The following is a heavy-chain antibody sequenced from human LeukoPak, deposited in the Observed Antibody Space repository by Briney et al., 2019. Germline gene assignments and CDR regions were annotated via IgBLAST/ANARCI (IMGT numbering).Heavy chain of an antibody. Sequence: SETLSLTCAVYGGSFSGYYWSWIRQPPGKGLEWIGEINHSGSTNYNPSLKSRVTISVDTSKDQFSLKLSSVTAADTAVYYCARHGRQLASYYFDYWGQGTLVTVSS. CDR1: GGSFSGYY. CDR3: ARHGRQLASYYFDY. V-gene: IGHV4-34*01. D-gene: IGHD6-13*01. J-gene: IGHJ4*02. CDR2: INHSGST.